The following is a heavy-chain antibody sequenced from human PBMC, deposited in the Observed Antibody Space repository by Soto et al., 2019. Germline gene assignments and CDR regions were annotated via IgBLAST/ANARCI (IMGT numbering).Heavy chain of an antibody. CDR2: IYYSGST. V-gene: IGHV4-61*01. D-gene: IGHD6-19*01. CDR3: ARSGSGSGWL. Sequence: QVQLQESGPGLVKPSETLSLTCTVSGGSVSSGRYYWSWIRQPPGKGLEWIGYIYYSGSTKYNPSLKSLVTISVDTSKNKFSLKLSSMTAADTAVYYCARSGSGSGWLGGQGTLVTVSS. J-gene: IGHJ4*02. CDR1: GGSVSSGRYY.